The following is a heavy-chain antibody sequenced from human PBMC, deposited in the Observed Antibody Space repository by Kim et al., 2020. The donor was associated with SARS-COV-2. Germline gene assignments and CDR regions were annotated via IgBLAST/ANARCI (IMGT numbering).Heavy chain of an antibody. CDR3: VRVWNTAMVSY. Sequence: SETLSLTCTVSGGSVSSISYYWGWIRQPPGKGLEWIASIHYTGSTYYNPSLRSRVTISVDPSKNHFSLKLTSVTAADTAVYYCVRVWNTAMVSYWGQGTLAAVSS. J-gene: IGHJ4*02. V-gene: IGHV4-39*07. CDR2: IHYTGST. CDR1: GGSVSSISYY. D-gene: IGHD5-18*01.